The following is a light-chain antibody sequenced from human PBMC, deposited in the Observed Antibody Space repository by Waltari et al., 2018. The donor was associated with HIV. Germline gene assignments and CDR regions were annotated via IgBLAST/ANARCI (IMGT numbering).Light chain of an antibody. CDR2: SNN. J-gene: IGLJ1*01. V-gene: IGLV1-44*01. CDR1: SSNIGRYT. CDR3: ATWDDSLNGYV. Sequence: QSVLTQPPSASGTPGQRITISCSGGSSNIGRYTVNWYQQFAGTAPKLVIYSNNQRPSGVPDRFSGSKSGTSASLAISGLQSEDEAEYYCATWDDSLNGYVFGTGTKVTVL.